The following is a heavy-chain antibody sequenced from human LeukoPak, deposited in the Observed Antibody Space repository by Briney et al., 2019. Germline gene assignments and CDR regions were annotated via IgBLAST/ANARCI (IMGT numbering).Heavy chain of an antibody. V-gene: IGHV3-23*01. CDR3: VTGLGVDDN. J-gene: IGHJ4*02. CDR2: ISGSAFST. Sequence: PGGSLRLSCAASGLTFSNYSMSWVRQAPGKGLEWVSGISGSAFSTDYADSVKGRFTISRHNSRNTPYLQMNSLGGDATAVYYCVTGLGVDDNWGQGTLVTASS. D-gene: IGHD3-10*01. CDR1: GLTFSNYS.